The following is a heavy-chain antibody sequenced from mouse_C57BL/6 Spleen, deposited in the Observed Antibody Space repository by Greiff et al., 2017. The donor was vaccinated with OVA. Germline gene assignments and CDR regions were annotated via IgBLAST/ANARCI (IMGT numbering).Heavy chain of an antibody. D-gene: IGHD2-3*01. V-gene: IGHV1-82*01. Sequence: VQLQESGPELVKPGASVKISCKASGYAFSSSWMNWVKQRPGKGLEWIGRIYPGDGDTNYNGKFKGKATLTADKSSSTAYMQLSSLTSEDSAVYFCAREGGNYDEDYWGQGTTLTVSS. J-gene: IGHJ2*01. CDR1: GYAFSSSW. CDR3: AREGGNYDEDY. CDR2: IYPGDGDT.